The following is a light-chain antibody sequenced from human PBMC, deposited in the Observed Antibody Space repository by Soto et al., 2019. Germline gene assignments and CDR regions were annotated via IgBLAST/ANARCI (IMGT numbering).Light chain of an antibody. V-gene: IGKV1-5*01. J-gene: IGKJ1*01. CDR2: DAS. CDR3: QQYNSYSWT. CDR1: QSISSW. Sequence: DIQMTQSPSTLSTSVGDRVTITCRASQSISSWLAWYQQKPGKAPKLLIYDASSLESGVPSRFSGSGSGTELTLTISSLQSDDFATYYCQQYNSYSWTFGPGTKVEIK.